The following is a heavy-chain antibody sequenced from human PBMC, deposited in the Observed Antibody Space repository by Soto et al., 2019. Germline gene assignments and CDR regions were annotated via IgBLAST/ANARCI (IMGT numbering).Heavy chain of an antibody. CDR1: GFTFSSYA. CDR2: ISGSGGST. Sequence: GGSLRLSCAASGFTFSSYAMSWVRQAPGKGLEWVSAISGSGGSTYYADSVKGRFTISRDNSKNTLYLQMNSLRAEDTAVYYCAKDPADIVVVVAAAVDYWGQGTLVTVSS. V-gene: IGHV3-23*01. J-gene: IGHJ4*02. D-gene: IGHD2-15*01. CDR3: AKDPADIVVVVAAAVDY.